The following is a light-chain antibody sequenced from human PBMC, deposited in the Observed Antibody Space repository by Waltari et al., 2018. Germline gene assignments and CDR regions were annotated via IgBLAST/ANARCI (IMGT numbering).Light chain of an antibody. CDR1: QSVVTY. V-gene: IGKV3-11*01. CDR3: QQRRNWPLT. CDR2: DVS. J-gene: IGKJ4*01. Sequence: EIVLTQSPSTLSFPPVERATPSCSARQSVVTYLAWYQQRPGQSPRLLIYDVSNRATGMPARFSGSGSETDFTLTNSSLQPEDFAVYYCQQRRNWPLTIGGGTRVQI.